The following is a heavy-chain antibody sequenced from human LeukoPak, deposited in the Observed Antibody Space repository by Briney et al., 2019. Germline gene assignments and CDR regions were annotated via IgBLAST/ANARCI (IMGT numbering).Heavy chain of an antibody. CDR2: IYTSGST. D-gene: IGHD3-10*01. Sequence: PSETLSLTCTVSGGSISSGSYYWSWIRQPAGKGLEWIGRIYTSGSTNYNPSLKSRVTISVDTSKNQFSLKLSSVTAADTAVYYCARGPLWSPYYYYYYYMDVWGKGTTVTVSS. CDR3: ARGPLWSPYYYYYYYMDV. V-gene: IGHV4-61*02. CDR1: GGSISSGSYY. J-gene: IGHJ6*03.